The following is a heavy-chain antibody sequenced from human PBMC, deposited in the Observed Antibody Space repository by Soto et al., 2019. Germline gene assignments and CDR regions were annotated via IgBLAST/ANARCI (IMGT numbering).Heavy chain of an antibody. D-gene: IGHD6-19*01. V-gene: IGHV1-46*03. J-gene: IGHJ4*02. CDR1: GYTLSSYY. Sequence: ASVKVSCKASGYTLSSYYIHWVRQAPGQGLEWMGIINPSGGSTTYAQKFQGRVTMTSDTSTNTVYMELSSLTSEYTAVYYCARASVSGRRFDYWGEGTLVTIS. CDR3: ARASVSGRRFDY. CDR2: INPSGGST.